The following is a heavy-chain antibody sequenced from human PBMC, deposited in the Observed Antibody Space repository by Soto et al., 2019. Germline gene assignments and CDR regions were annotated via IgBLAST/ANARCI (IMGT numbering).Heavy chain of an antibody. V-gene: IGHV3-30*18. D-gene: IGHD3-22*01. J-gene: IGHJ6*02. CDR3: AKGKYYDSSGYYYGDHGLDV. CDR2: ISFGGNNN. CDR1: GFSLTNYG. Sequence: QVQVVESGGGVVQPGRSLRLSCAASGFSLTNYGMHWVRQAPGKGLEWVAVISFGGNNNYYADSVKGRFTISRDNSKNTLHLQMNSLRAEDTAVYYCAKGKYYDSSGYYYGDHGLDVWGQGSTVTVSS.